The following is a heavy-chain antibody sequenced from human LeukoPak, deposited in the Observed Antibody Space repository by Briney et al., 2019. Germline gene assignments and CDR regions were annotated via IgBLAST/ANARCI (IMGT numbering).Heavy chain of an antibody. V-gene: IGHV1-69*04. Sequence: ASVKVSYKASGGTFSSYAIRWVRQAPGQGLEWMGRIIPILGIANYAQKFQGRVTITADKSTSTAYMELSSLRSEDTAVYYCARGGDCSGGSCYQTIDYWGQGTLVTVSS. CDR1: GGTFSSYA. D-gene: IGHD2-15*01. J-gene: IGHJ4*02. CDR3: ARGGDCSGGSCYQTIDY. CDR2: IIPILGIA.